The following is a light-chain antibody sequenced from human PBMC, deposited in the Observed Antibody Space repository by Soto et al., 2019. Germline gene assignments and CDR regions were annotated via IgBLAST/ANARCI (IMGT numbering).Light chain of an antibody. V-gene: IGLV2-8*01. Sequence: QSVLTQPPSASGSPGQSVTISCTGTKNDIGVYDFVSWYQHHPGKAPRLTIYEVVQRPSGVPDRFSGSKSGNTASLTVSGLQAADEPDYFCKSYAGSNTYVFGSGTKVTVL. CDR2: EVV. J-gene: IGLJ1*01. CDR3: KSYAGSNTYV. CDR1: KNDIGVYDF.